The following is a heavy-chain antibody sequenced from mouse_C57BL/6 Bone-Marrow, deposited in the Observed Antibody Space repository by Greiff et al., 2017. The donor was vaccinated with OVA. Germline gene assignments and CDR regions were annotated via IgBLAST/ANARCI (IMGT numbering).Heavy chain of an antibody. CDR1: GYTFTSYW. J-gene: IGHJ3*01. V-gene: IGHV1-55*01. CDR2: IYPGSGST. CDR3: AKNGVITTVVEGFAY. D-gene: IGHD1-1*01. Sequence: QVQLQQPGAELVKPGASVKMSCKASGYTFTSYWITWVKQRPGQGLEWIGDIYPGSGSTNYNEKFKSKATLTVDTSSSTAYMQLSSLTSEDSAVYYCAKNGVITTVVEGFAYWGQGTLVTVSA.